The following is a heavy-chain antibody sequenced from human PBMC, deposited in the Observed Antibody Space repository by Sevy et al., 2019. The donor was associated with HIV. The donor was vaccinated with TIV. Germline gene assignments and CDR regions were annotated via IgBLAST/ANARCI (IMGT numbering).Heavy chain of an antibody. Sequence: ASVKVSCKVSGYIFTELSMHWVRQAPGKGLEWMGGFDPEDGETIYAQKFQRRVTMTEDTSTDTAYMDLSSLRSEDTAVYYCATDSVLLKRRYYDSSGYYLHYWGQGTLVTVSS. CDR3: ATDSVLLKRRYYDSSGYYLHY. J-gene: IGHJ4*02. D-gene: IGHD3-22*01. CDR1: GYIFTELS. V-gene: IGHV1-24*01. CDR2: FDPEDGET.